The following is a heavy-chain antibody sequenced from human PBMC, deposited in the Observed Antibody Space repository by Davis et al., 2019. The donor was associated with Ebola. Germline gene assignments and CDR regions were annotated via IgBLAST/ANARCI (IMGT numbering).Heavy chain of an antibody. Sequence: GESLKISCAASGFTVSSNYMSWVRQAPGKGLEWVSVIYSGGSTYYADSVKVRFTITRDNSKNQLYLQLNSMRADDTAVYYCARISGYPRSGAFDIWGQGTMVTVSS. V-gene: IGHV3-53*01. J-gene: IGHJ3*02. CDR2: IYSGGST. CDR3: ARISGYPRSGAFDI. D-gene: IGHD5-12*01. CDR1: GFTVSSNY.